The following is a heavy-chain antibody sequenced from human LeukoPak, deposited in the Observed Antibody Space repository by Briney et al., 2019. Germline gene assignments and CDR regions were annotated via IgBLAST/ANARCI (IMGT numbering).Heavy chain of an antibody. D-gene: IGHD2-21*02. CDR2: MSYSGRT. J-gene: IGHJ4*02. Sequence: SETLSLTCTVSGNSISSGDNYWSWIRQPAGKGLEWIGYMSYSGRTDYGPSLKSRVTMSVDTSKNQFSLKMSYVTAADTGVYYCARGYCRDDICQVFPYWGQGTLVTVSS. CDR3: ARGYCRDDICQVFPY. V-gene: IGHV4-61*10. CDR1: GNSISSGDNY.